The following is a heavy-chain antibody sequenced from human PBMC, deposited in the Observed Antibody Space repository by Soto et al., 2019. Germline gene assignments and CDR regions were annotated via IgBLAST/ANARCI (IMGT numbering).Heavy chain of an antibody. J-gene: IGHJ5*02. CDR2: INPYYGNT. Sequence: QVKLVQSGAEVKKPGASVKISCKASGYTFTRYTMTWVRQAPGQRLEWMGWINPYYGNTKSSQKFQDRVIITRDTSASTDYMDLSSLRSEDTAVYYCARGIVTGQLDPWGQGTLVTVSS. V-gene: IGHV1-3*01. D-gene: IGHD2-15*01. CDR3: ARGIVTGQLDP. CDR1: GYTFTRYT.